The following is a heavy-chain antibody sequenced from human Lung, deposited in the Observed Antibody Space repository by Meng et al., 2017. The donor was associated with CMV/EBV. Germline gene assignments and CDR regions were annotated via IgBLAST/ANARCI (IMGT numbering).Heavy chain of an antibody. CDR3: ARESGEDGFDI. D-gene: IGHD3-16*01. J-gene: IGHJ3*02. CDR2: INPNSGGT. Sequence: ASXXVSXKASGYTFTGFYIHWVRQAPGKGLEWMGWINPNSGGTEYAQNFEGRVTMTRDTSISTAYMELSRLRADDTAVYYCARESGEDGFDIWGQGTMV. CDR1: GYTFTGFY. V-gene: IGHV1-2*02.